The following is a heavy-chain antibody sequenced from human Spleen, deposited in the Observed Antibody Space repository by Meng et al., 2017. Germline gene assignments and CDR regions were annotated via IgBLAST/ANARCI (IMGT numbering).Heavy chain of an antibody. J-gene: IGHJ4*02. Sequence: QVQRSESGAGLVRPSAPLPLTCAVYGGSFSGYYWSWTRQPPGQGLEWIGEINHSGSTNTNPSLKSRVTISVDTSQNNLSLKLSSVTAADSAVYYCARGPTTMAHDFDYWGQGTLVTVSS. CDR2: INHSGST. V-gene: IGHV4-34*01. CDR1: GGSFSGYY. CDR3: ARGPTTMAHDFDY. D-gene: IGHD4-11*01.